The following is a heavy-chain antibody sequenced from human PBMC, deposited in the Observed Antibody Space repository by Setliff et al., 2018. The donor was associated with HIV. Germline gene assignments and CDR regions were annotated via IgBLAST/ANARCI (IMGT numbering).Heavy chain of an antibody. J-gene: IGHJ3*02. CDR3: ARLFQWMSYSFDI. CDR1: GGSFSGSSYY. D-gene: IGHD5-12*01. V-gene: IGHV4-39*01. Sequence: SSETLSLTCTVSGGSFSGSSYYWGWIRQPPGKGLEWIGSINYSGNTYYSPSLTNRVSMSVDTSKNQFSLNLSSVTAADTGVYYCARLFQWMSYSFDIWGQGTMVTVSS. CDR2: INYSGNT.